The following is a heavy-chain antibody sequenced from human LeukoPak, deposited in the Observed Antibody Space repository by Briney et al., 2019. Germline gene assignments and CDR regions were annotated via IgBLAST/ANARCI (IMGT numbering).Heavy chain of an antibody. CDR2: ISSSGSTI. D-gene: IGHD3-9*01. CDR3: ARYQTYDDILTGYYKKYYYYYMDV. Sequence: PGGSLRLSCAASGFTFSDYYMSWVRHAPGKGLEWVSYISSSGSTIYYADSMKGRFTISRDNAKNSLYLQMNSLRAEDTAVYYGARYQTYDDILTGYYKKYYYYYMDVWGKGTTVTVSS. V-gene: IGHV3-11*01. J-gene: IGHJ6*03. CDR1: GFTFSDYY.